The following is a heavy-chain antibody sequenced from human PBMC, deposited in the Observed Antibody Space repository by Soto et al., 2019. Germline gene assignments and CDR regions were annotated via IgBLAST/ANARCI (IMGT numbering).Heavy chain of an antibody. V-gene: IGHV4-34*01. CDR2: INHSGST. Sequence: PSETLSLTCAVYGGSFSGYYWSWIRQPPGKGLEWIGGINHSGSTNYNPSLKSRVTISVDTSKNQFSLKLGSVTAAETALYYCASGGGSGWYLDAFDIWGQGTMVTVSS. CDR3: ASGGGSGWYLDAFDI. J-gene: IGHJ3*02. D-gene: IGHD6-19*01. CDR1: GGSFSGYY.